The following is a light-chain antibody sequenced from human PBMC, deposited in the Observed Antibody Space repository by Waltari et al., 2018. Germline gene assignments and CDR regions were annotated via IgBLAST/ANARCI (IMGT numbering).Light chain of an antibody. CDR2: ENG. Sequence: QSVLTQPPSVSAAPGQRVTIPCSGGRSNLGNNYVSCYRTFPGTAPTHLIHENGERPRGIPGRFYVAKSRTSATLDITGRQAGDEVDYYCGTWDSSLSGAVFGGGTHLTV. CDR1: RSNLGNNY. CDR3: GTWDSSLSGAV. V-gene: IGLV1-51*02. J-gene: IGLJ7*01.